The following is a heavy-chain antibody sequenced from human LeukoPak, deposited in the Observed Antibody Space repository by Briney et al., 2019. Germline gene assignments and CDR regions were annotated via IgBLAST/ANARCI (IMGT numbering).Heavy chain of an antibody. D-gene: IGHD3-22*01. J-gene: IGHJ3*02. CDR3: ARDVDNYDSSGYMGAFDI. CDR2: LNWDGSRT. Sequence: GGSLRLPCVGSGFTFEDYAIHWVRQPPGKGLEWVSLLNWDGSRTYYADSVKGRFTISRDNNKNSLFLQMNNLRPEDTALYYCARDVDNYDSSGYMGAFDIWGQGTMVTVSS. CDR1: GFTFEDYA. V-gene: IGHV3-43D*03.